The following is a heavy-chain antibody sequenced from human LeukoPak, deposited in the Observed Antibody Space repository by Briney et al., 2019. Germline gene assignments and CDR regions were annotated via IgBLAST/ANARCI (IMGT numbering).Heavy chain of an antibody. CDR2: ISGSGGST. D-gene: IGHD2/OR15-2a*01. V-gene: IGHV3-23*01. J-gene: IGHJ6*02. Sequence: SGGSLRLSCAASGFTFSSYAMNWVRQAPGKGLEWVSAISGSGGSTYYADSVKGRFTISRDNSKNTLYLQMNSLRAEDTAVYYCAKTIVPYYYYGMDVWGQGTTVTVS. CDR3: AKTIVPYYYYGMDV. CDR1: GFTFSSYA.